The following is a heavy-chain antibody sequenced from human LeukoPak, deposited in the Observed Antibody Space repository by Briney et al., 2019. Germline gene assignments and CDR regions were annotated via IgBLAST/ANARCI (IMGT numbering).Heavy chain of an antibody. CDR2: IIAGSGAT. V-gene: IGHV1-58*01. CDR3: AADLSNPRMGASYLDS. J-gene: IGHJ4*02. CDR1: GFTSTNFA. Sequence: SVKVSCKASGFTSTNFAVQWVRQARGQRLEWIGWIIAGSGATKCAQDFQERVTITRDLSTSTLYMELRSLTSEDTAVYYCAADLSNPRMGASYLDSWGQGTLVTVSS. D-gene: IGHD3-16*01.